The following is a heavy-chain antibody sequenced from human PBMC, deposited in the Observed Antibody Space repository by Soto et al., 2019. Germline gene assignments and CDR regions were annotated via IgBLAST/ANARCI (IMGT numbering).Heavy chain of an antibody. CDR3: ARSPHYDSSGYYWEFYFDY. Sequence: PGGSLRLSCAASGFTFSSYDMHWVRQATGKGLEWVSAIGTAGDTYYPGSVKGRFTISRENAKNSLYLQMNSLRAEDTAVYYCARSPHYDSSGYYWEFYFDYWGQGTLVTVSS. CDR2: IGTAGDT. V-gene: IGHV3-13*01. CDR1: GFTFSSYD. J-gene: IGHJ4*02. D-gene: IGHD3-22*01.